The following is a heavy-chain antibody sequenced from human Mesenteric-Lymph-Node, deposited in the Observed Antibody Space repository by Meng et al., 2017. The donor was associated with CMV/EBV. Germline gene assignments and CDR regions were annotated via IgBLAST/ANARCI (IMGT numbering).Heavy chain of an antibody. J-gene: IGHJ4*02. CDR1: GASTDAYY. CDR3: ARDRSSKYLYYGLDV. D-gene: IGHD3-10*01. CDR2: VYYNGDT. Sequence: SETLSLTCSVSGASTDAYYWSWIRQPPGKGLEWIGHVYYNGDTTYNPSLKSRVTISIDTSKNQFFLNLNSVTAADTAVYRCARDRSSKYLYYGLDVWGQGTLVTVSS. V-gene: IGHV4-59*01.